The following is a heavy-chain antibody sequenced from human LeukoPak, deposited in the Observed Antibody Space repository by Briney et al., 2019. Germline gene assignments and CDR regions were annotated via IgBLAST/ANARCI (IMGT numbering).Heavy chain of an antibody. Sequence: SETLSLTCTVSGGSISSGDYYWSWIRQPPGKGLEWIGYIYYSGSTYYNPSLKSRVTISVDTSKNRFSLKLSSVTAAGTAVYYCARVAEDHYFDYWGQGTLVTVSS. J-gene: IGHJ4*02. CDR3: ARVAEDHYFDY. CDR1: GGSISSGDYY. CDR2: IYYSGST. V-gene: IGHV4-30-4*01.